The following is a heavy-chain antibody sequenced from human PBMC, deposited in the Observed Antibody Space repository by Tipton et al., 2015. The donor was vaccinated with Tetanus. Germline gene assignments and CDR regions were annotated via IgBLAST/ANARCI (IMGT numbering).Heavy chain of an antibody. D-gene: IGHD6-19*01. CDR3: ARRPIAVAGINAFDI. CDR1: GYSFTSYW. J-gene: IGHJ3*02. Sequence: QLVQSGAEVKKPGESLKISCKGSGYSFTSYWIGWVRQMPGKGLEWLGIIYPGDSDTRYSPSFQGRVTISVDKSISTAYLQWSSLKASDTAMYYCARRPIAVAGINAFDIWGQGTMVTVSS. V-gene: IGHV5-51*01. CDR2: IYPGDSDT.